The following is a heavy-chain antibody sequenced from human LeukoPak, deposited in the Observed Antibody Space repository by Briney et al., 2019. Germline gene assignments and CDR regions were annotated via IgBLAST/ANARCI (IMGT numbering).Heavy chain of an antibody. CDR2: ISSSGSTI. D-gene: IGHD3-22*01. J-gene: IGHJ3*02. CDR1: GFTFSSYE. V-gene: IGHV3-48*03. CDR3: AKDLRYASITMIVGGAFDI. Sequence: GGSLRLSCEDSGFTFSSYEMNWVRQAPGKGLEWVSYISSSGSTIYYADSVKGRFTISRDNAKNSLYLQMNSLRAEDTALYYCAKDLRYASITMIVGGAFDIWGQGTMVTVSS.